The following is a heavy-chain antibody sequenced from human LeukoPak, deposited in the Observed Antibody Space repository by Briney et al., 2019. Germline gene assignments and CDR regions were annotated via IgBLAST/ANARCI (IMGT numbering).Heavy chain of an antibody. J-gene: IGHJ4*02. CDR1: GYTFTSYY. V-gene: IGHV1-46*01. CDR2: INPSGGST. D-gene: IGHD3-16*02. Sequence: GASVKVSCKASGYTFTSYYMHWVRQAPGQGLEWMGIINPSGGSTSYAQKFQGRVTMTRDTSTSTVYMELSSLRSEDTAVYYCARVFYDYVWGSYRSVFGYWGQGTLVTVSS. CDR3: ARVFYDYVWGSYRSVFGY.